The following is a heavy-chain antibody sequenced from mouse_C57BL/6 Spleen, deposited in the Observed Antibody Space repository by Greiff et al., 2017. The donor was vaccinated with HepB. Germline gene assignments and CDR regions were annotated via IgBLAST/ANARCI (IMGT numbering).Heavy chain of an antibody. CDR2: IYPGDGDT. CDR1: GYAFSSYW. D-gene: IGHD3-2*02. V-gene: IGHV1-80*01. Sequence: VQLQQSGAELVKPGASVKISCKASGYAFSSYWMNWVKQRPGKGLEWIGQIYPGDGDTNYNGKFKGKATLTADKSSSTAYMQLSSLTSEDSAVYFCARKGAQATSYYFDYWGQGTTLTVSS. J-gene: IGHJ2*01. CDR3: ARKGAQATSYYFDY.